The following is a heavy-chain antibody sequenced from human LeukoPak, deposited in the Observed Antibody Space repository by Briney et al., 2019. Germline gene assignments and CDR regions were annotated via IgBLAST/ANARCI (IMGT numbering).Heavy chain of an antibody. CDR1: GYTFTSYG. CDR3: AREGWLGNVGWFDP. CDR2: IRAYNGNT. J-gene: IGHJ5*02. V-gene: IGHV1-18*01. D-gene: IGHD6-19*01. Sequence: ASVKVSCMASGYTFTSYGISWVRQAPGQGLEWMGWIRAYNGNTNYAQKLQGRVTMTTDTSTSTAYMELGDLRSDDTAVYSCAREGWLGNVGWFDPWGEGTLVTPSS.